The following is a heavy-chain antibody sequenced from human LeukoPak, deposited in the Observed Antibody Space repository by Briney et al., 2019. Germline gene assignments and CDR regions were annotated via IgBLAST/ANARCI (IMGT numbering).Heavy chain of an antibody. CDR3: ARGKTKGVTVNWFDT. J-gene: IGHJ5*02. D-gene: IGHD3-16*02. V-gene: IGHV1-18*01. CDR2: ISAYNGDT. Sequence: GASVKVSCKASGYTFGSYGITWVRQAPGQGLEWMGWISAYNGDTSYAQKFQVRVTMTTDTSTTTAYMELSSLRSEDTAVYYCARGKTKGVTVNWFDTWGQGTLVTVSS. CDR1: GYTFGSYG.